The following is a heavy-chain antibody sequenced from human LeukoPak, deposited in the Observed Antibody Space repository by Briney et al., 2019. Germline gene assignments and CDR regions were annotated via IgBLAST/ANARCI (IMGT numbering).Heavy chain of an antibody. CDR3: ARVGATSRKFDY. D-gene: IGHD1-26*01. Sequence: GGSLRLSCAASGFTFSSYSMNWVRQAPGKGLEWVSSISSSSSYIYYADSVKGRFTTSRDNAKNSLYLQMNSLRAEDTAVYYCARVGATSRKFDYWGQGTLVTVSS. CDR2: ISSSSSYI. CDR1: GFTFSSYS. V-gene: IGHV3-21*01. J-gene: IGHJ4*02.